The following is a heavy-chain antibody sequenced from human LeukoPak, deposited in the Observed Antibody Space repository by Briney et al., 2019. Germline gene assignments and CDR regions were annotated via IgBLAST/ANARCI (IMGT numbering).Heavy chain of an antibody. D-gene: IGHD3-10*01. CDR3: TTDPLVLLWFGSQGFY. CDR2: IKSKTDGGTT. V-gene: IGHV3-15*07. CDR1: GFTFSNAW. Sequence: GGSLRLSCAASGFTFSNAWMNWVRQAPGKGLEWVGRIKSKTDGGTTDYAAPVKGRFTISRDDSKNTLDLQMNSLKTEDTAVYYCTTDPLVLLWFGSQGFYWGQGTLVTVSS. J-gene: IGHJ4*02.